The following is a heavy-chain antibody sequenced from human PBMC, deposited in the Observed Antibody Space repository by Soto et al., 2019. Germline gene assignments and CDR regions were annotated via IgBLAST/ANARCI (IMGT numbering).Heavy chain of an antibody. Sequence: SETLSLTCTVSGGSISSGGYYWSWIRQHPGKGLEWIGYIYYSGSTYYNPSLKSRVTISVDTSKNQFSLKLSSVTAADTAVYYCARDSGSGSSPEYYYYYMDVWGKGTTVTVSS. CDR1: GGSISSGGYY. CDR3: ARDSGSGSSPEYYYYYMDV. J-gene: IGHJ6*03. CDR2: IYYSGST. D-gene: IGHD3-10*01. V-gene: IGHV4-31*03.